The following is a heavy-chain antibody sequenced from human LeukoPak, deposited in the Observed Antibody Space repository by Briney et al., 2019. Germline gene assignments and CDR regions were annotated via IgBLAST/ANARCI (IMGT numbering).Heavy chain of an antibody. Sequence: RSGGSLTLSCAASGFTFSIYNINWVRQAPGKGLEWVSSISSGSKTYYADSVKGRFTISRDKAEKSLYLQTNSLRDEDTAVYYCAREGTSFYGLDVWGQGTTVTVSS. CDR1: GFTFSIYN. V-gene: IGHV3-69-1*01. CDR2: ISSGSKT. J-gene: IGHJ6*02. CDR3: AREGTSFYGLDV. D-gene: IGHD3-10*01.